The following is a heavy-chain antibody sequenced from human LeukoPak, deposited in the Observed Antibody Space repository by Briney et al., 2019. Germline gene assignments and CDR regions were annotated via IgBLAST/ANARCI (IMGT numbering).Heavy chain of an antibody. CDR3: ARGVQLWLYYFDY. Sequence: PSETLSLTCAVYGGSFSGYYWSWIRQPAGKGLEWIGEINHSGSTNYNPSLKSRVTISVDTSKNQFSLKLSSVTAADTAVYYCARGVQLWLYYFDYWGQGTLVTVSS. V-gene: IGHV4-34*01. CDR1: GGSFSGYY. CDR2: INHSGST. J-gene: IGHJ4*02. D-gene: IGHD5-18*01.